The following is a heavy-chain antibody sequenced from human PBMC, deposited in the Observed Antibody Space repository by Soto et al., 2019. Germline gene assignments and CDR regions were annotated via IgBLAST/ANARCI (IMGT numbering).Heavy chain of an antibody. Sequence: SDTLSLTFSVSGDSISTVDYFWAWIRQPPGQALEYIGYIYKSTTTYYNPSFESRVAISLDTSKSQFSLNVTSVTAADTAVYFCARGRYCLTGRCFPNWFNXWGQGTLFTVSX. CDR2: IYKSTTT. CDR1: GDSISTVDYF. J-gene: IGHJ5*01. CDR3: ARGRYCLTGRCFPNWFNX. V-gene: IGHV4-30-4*02. D-gene: IGHD2-15*01.